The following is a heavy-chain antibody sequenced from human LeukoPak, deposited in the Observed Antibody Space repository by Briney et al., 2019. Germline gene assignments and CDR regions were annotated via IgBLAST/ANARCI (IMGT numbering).Heavy chain of an antibody. V-gene: IGHV3-7*04. Sequence: GGSLRLSCAASGFTFSSYWMSWVRQAPGKGLEWVANIKQGGSEKYYVDSVKGRFTISRDNAKNSLYLQMNSLRAEDTAVYYCARGTIAAAGYYYFDYWGQGTQVTVSS. J-gene: IGHJ4*02. D-gene: IGHD6-13*01. CDR1: GFTFSSYW. CDR3: ARGTIAAAGYYYFDY. CDR2: IKQGGSEK.